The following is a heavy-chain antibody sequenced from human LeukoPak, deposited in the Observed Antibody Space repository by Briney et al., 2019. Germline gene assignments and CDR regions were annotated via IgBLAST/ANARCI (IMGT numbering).Heavy chain of an antibody. Sequence: SQTLSLTCTVSGGSVSSGGYYWSWIRQHPGKGLEWIGYIYYSGSTYYNPSLKSRVTISVDTSKNQFSLKLSSVTAADTAVYYCARDWGGGGSFDYWGQATLVTVSS. D-gene: IGHD3-10*01. J-gene: IGHJ4*02. CDR2: IYYSGST. CDR3: ARDWGGGGSFDY. V-gene: IGHV4-31*03. CDR1: GGSVSSGGYY.